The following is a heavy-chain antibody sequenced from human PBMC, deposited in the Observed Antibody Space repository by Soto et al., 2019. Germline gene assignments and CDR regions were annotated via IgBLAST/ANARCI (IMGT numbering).Heavy chain of an antibody. J-gene: IGHJ5*02. CDR3: ASDSKNGSFLTGPPIGP. V-gene: IGHV1-18*04. D-gene: IGHD3-9*01. CDR2: ISAYNGNT. CDR1: GYTFTSYG. Sequence: ASVKVSCKASGYTFTSYGISWVRQAPGQGLEWMGWISAYNGNTNYAQKLQGRVTMTTDTSTSTAYMELRSLRSDDTAVYYCASDSKNGSFLTGPPIGPWGQGTLVTVSS.